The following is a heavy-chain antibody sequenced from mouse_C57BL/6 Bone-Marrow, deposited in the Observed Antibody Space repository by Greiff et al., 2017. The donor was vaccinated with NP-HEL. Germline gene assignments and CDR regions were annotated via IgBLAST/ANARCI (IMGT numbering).Heavy chain of an antibody. V-gene: IGHV1-55*01. J-gene: IGHJ1*03. CDR1: GYTFTSYW. D-gene: IGHD1-1*01. CDR2: IYPGSGST. Sequence: QVQLKQPGAELVKPGASVKMSCKASGYTFTSYWITWVKQRPGQGLEWIGDIYPGSGSTNYNEKFKSKATLTVDTSSSTAYMQLSSLTSEDSAVYYCARYYYYGSSPSFDVWGTGTTVTVSS. CDR3: ARYYYYGSSPSFDV.